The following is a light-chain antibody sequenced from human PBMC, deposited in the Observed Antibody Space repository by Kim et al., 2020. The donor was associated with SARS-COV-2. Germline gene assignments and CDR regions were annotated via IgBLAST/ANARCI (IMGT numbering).Light chain of an antibody. CDR3: AAWDDSLNGPV. CDR1: SSNIGSNA. J-gene: IGLJ3*02. CDR2: STN. Sequence: GHRVTISCSGSSSNIGSNAVNWYQQLPGTAPKLLIYSTNQRPSGVPDRFSGSKSGTSASLAISGLQSEDEADYYCAAWDDSLNGPVFGGGTQLTVL. V-gene: IGLV1-44*01.